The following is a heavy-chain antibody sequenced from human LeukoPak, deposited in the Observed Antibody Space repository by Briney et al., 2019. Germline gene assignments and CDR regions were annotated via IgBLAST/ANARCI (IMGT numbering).Heavy chain of an antibody. D-gene: IGHD6-19*01. CDR3: ASWGSGWYYFDY. CDR1: GFNFIDYS. V-gene: IGHV3-48*01. Sequence: GGSLRLSCAASGFNFIDYSMNWVRQAPGKGLEWISYIGISSGNTKYADSVKGRFTISRDNAKNTLYLQMNSLRAEDTAVYYCASWGSGWYYFDYWGQGTLVTVSS. J-gene: IGHJ4*02. CDR2: IGISSGNT.